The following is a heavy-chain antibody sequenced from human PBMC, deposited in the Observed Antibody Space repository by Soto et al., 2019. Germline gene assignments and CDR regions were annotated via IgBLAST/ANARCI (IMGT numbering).Heavy chain of an antibody. J-gene: IGHJ4*02. D-gene: IGHD2-2*01. CDR1: GFTVSSNY. V-gene: IGHV3-66*01. Sequence: GALRLSCAASGFTVSSNYMNWVRQAPGKGLEWVSVIYSGGSTYYADSAKGRFTISRDNSKNMLYLQMNSLRAEDTAVYYCARGTPPADYFDYWGQGTLVTVSS. CDR2: IYSGGST. CDR3: ARGTPPADYFDY.